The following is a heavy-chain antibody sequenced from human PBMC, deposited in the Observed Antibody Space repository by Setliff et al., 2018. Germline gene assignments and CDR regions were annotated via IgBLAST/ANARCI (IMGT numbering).Heavy chain of an antibody. J-gene: IGHJ4*02. CDR1: GFTFSSYW. V-gene: IGHV3-7*03. CDR3: AKGYCSSTSCYVDY. D-gene: IGHD2-2*01. CDR2: IKKDGSEK. Sequence: PGGSLRLSCAASGFTFSSYWMSWVRQAPGKGLEWVANIKKDGSEKYYVDSVKGRFTISRDNAKNSLYLQMNSLRAEDMALYYCAKGYCSSTSCYVDYWGQGTLVTVSS.